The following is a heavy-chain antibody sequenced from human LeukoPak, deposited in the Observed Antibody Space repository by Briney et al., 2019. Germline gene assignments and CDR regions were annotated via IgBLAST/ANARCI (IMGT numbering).Heavy chain of an antibody. CDR3: SRDLGTGRPHDF. CDR2: LNQYGDHK. Sequence: GGSLRLSCAASGFTFRNYWMTWVRQAPGKGLEWVANLNQYGDHKYYDDSVKGRFTISRDNARDSLYLEMNSLSVEDTAVYFCSRDLGTGRPHDFWGQGTLVTVSS. D-gene: IGHD3/OR15-3a*01. CDR1: GFTFRNYW. V-gene: IGHV3-7*01. J-gene: IGHJ4*02.